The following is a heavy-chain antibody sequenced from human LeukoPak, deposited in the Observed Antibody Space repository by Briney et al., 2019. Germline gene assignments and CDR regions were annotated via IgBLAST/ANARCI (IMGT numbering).Heavy chain of an antibody. CDR2: INPKSGDA. CDR1: GSTFSDYH. CDR3: ARGEYSNGYPYRLDS. J-gene: IGHJ4*02. D-gene: IGHD3-16*01. V-gene: IGHV1-2*02. Sequence: ASVKVSCKASGSTFSDYHINWVRQASGQGPEWMGWINPKSGDASYNQAFQGRVTMTRDTSISTAYMELNRLRSDDTAMYYCARGEYSNGYPYRLDSWGQGTLVTVSS.